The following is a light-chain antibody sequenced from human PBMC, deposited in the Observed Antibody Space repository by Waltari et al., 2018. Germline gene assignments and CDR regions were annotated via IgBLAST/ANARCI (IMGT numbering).Light chain of an antibody. CDR3: QSYDRDLNAVL. CDR1: SSNIGAGYD. Sequence: QSVLTQPPSVPAAPGQSVTTPCTGSSSNIGAGYDVHWYQQFPGSAPKVLIYRDDNRPSGVPGRFSGSKSGTSASLSVTGLHSEDEADYFCQSYDRDLNAVLFGGGTKLTVL. CDR2: RDD. J-gene: IGLJ3*02. V-gene: IGLV1-40*01.